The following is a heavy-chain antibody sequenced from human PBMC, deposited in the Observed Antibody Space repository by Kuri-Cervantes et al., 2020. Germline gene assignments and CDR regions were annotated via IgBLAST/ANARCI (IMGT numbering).Heavy chain of an antibody. CDR1: GYSISSGYY. D-gene: IGHD6-13*01. CDR3: ARDFYGSSWLDY. CDR2: IYHSGNT. Sequence: SETLSLTCAVSGYSISSGYYWGWVRQPPGKGLEWIGSIYHSGNTYYNPSLKSRVTISVDKSKNQFSLKLSSVTAADTAVYYCARDFYGSSWLDYWGQGTLVTVSS. V-gene: IGHV4-38-2*02. J-gene: IGHJ4*02.